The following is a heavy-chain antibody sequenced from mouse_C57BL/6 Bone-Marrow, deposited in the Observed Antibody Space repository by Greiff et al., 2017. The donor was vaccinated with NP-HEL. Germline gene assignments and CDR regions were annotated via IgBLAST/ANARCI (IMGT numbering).Heavy chain of an antibody. V-gene: IGHV2-2*01. J-gene: IGHJ3*01. Sequence: QVQLKQSGPGLVQPSQSLSITCTVSGFSLTSYGVHWVRQSPGKGLEWLGVIWSGGSTDYNAASISRLSISKDNSKSQVFFKMNSLQADDTAIDYCANYDYDEEGGFADWGQGTLVTVSA. CDR3: ANYDYDEEGGFAD. D-gene: IGHD2-4*01. CDR2: IWSGGST. CDR1: GFSLTSYG.